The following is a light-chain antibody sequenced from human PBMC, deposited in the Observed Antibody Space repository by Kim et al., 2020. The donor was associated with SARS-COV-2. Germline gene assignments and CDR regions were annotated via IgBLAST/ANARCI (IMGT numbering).Light chain of an antibody. CDR2: QDT. Sequence: SVSPGQTPRITFSGHRLVDKYVCWCQHKPGQAPVVVIYQDTKRPSGIPERFSGSNSGNTATLTISETQAMDEADYYCQVWDSTTTVFGGGTQLTVL. CDR1: RLVDKY. J-gene: IGLJ2*01. CDR3: QVWDSTTTV. V-gene: IGLV3-1*01.